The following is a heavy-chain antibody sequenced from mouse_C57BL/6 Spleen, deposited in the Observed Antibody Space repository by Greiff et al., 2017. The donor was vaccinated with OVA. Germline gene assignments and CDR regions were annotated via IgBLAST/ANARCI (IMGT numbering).Heavy chain of an antibody. D-gene: IGHD1-1*01. V-gene: IGHV1-74*01. CDR2: IHPSDSDT. Sequence: QVQLQQPGAELVKPGASVKVSCKASSYTFTSYWMHWVKQRPGQGLEWIGRIHPSDSDTNYNQKFKGKATLTVDKSSSTAYMQLSSLTSEDSAVYYCAIPDYYGSSYCYWYFDVWGTGTTVTVSS. CDR3: AIPDYYGSSYCYWYFDV. J-gene: IGHJ1*03. CDR1: SYTFTSYW.